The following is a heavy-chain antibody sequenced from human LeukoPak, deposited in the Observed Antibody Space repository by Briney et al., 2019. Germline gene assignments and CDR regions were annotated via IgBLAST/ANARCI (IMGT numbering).Heavy chain of an antibody. Sequence: GGSLRLSCAASGFTFSSYAMHWVRQAPGKGLEWVAVISYDGSNKYYADSVKGRFTISRDNSKNTLYLQMNSLRAEDTAVYYCARRYCSGGSCPNDYWGQGTLVTVSS. J-gene: IGHJ4*02. CDR2: ISYDGSNK. D-gene: IGHD2-15*01. CDR3: ARRYCSGGSCPNDY. V-gene: IGHV3-30*04. CDR1: GFTFSSYA.